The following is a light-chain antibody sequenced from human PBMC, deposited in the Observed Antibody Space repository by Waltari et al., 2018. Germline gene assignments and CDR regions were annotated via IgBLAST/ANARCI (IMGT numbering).Light chain of an antibody. J-gene: IGKJ4*01. V-gene: IGKV3-15*01. Sequence: EIVMTQSPGTLSLIPGERATLSCRASQSISNNLAWYQQKPGQAPRLLIYGASTRATSIPDRFSGSGSGTEFTLTISSMQSEDFAVYYCQQYNNWPLTFGGGTKVEIK. CDR3: QQYNNWPLT. CDR1: QSISNN. CDR2: GAS.